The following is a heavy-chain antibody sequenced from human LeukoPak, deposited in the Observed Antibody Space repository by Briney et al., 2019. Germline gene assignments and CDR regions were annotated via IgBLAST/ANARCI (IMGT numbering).Heavy chain of an antibody. CDR1: GDTFSNYY. CDR3: ARARKMQLLWFGELFDY. CDR2: INPNSGGT. Sequence: ASVKVSCKASGDTFSNYYMHWVRQAPGQGLEWMGWINPNSGGTHYAQKFQGRVTMTRDTSISAAYMELSRLRSDDTAVYCCARARKMQLLWFGELFDYWGQGTLVTVSS. V-gene: IGHV1-2*02. D-gene: IGHD3-10*01. J-gene: IGHJ4*02.